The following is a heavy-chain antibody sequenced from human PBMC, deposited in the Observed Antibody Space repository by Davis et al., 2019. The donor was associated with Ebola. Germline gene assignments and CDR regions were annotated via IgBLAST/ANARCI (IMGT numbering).Heavy chain of an antibody. CDR1: GYSFNIYG. CDR2: ISAYSGST. Sequence: AASVKVSCKASGYSFNIYGITWVRQAPGQGLEWMGWISAYSGSTNYAEKFQGRVTMTTDTSTSTAYMELRSLKFDDTAVYYCARDKRSSWYGGMDVWGQGTTVTVSS. CDR3: ARDKRSSWYGGMDV. J-gene: IGHJ6*02. D-gene: IGHD6-19*01. V-gene: IGHV1-18*01.